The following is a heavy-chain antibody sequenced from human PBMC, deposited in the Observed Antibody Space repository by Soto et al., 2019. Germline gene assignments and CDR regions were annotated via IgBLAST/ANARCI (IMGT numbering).Heavy chain of an antibody. CDR2: INHIGIT. CDR3: ARRNWFDP. J-gene: IGHJ5*02. Sequence: SETLSLTCAVYGGSFSAYYWTWVRQSPGKGLEWIGEINHIGITSYNPSLKSGVTISVDTSKNQFSLKLSSVTAAYTGVYYCARRNWFDPWGQGTLVTVSS. CDR1: GGSFSAYY. V-gene: IGHV4-34*01.